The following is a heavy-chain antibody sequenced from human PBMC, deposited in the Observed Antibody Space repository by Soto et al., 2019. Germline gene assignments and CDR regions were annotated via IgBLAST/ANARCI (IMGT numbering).Heavy chain of an antibody. Sequence: QVQLQESGPGLVEPSQTLSLTCTVSGGSISGAGYYWSWIRQYSGRGLEWIGYIHYRGSTYYNPSLKSRVIISVDTSKTQFFLNLSSVTAADTAVYYCARAWTATAGWANWFDRWGQGTLVTVSS. D-gene: IGHD6-13*01. CDR1: GGSISGAGYY. CDR2: IHYRGST. V-gene: IGHV4-31*03. CDR3: ARAWTATAGWANWFDR. J-gene: IGHJ5*02.